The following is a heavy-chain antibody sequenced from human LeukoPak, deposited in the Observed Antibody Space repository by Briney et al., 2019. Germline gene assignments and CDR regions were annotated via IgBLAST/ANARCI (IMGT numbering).Heavy chain of an antibody. CDR3: ARVWANYYDSSGYYYSHGY. CDR2: IHYSGST. J-gene: IGHJ4*02. D-gene: IGHD3-22*01. Sequence: SETLSLTCTVSGGSISSYYWSWIRQPPGKGLEWIGYIHYSGSTKYKPSLKSRLTISVDTSKNQISLKLNSVTAADTAVYYCARVWANYYDSSGYYYSHGYWGQGTLVTVSS. V-gene: IGHV4-59*08. CDR1: GGSISSYY.